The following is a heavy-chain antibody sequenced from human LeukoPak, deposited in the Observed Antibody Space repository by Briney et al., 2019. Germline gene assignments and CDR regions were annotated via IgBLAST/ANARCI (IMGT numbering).Heavy chain of an antibody. D-gene: IGHD6-19*01. J-gene: IGHJ4*02. CDR3: AKYGNSGWVIDN. CDR1: GGSIGSDY. Sequence: TASETLSLTCTVSGGSIGSDYWTWIRQPPGKGLEYIGYIYYTGGTNYNPSLKSRVTISVDTSKNQFSLKLSSVTAADTAVYFCAKYGNSGWVIDNWGQGTLVTVSS. V-gene: IGHV4-59*08. CDR2: IYYTGGT.